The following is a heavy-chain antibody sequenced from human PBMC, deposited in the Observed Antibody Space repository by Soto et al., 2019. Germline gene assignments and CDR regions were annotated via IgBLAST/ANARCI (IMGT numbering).Heavy chain of an antibody. J-gene: IGHJ3*02. CDR1: GLTFSNHG. D-gene: IGHD2-2*01. CDR2: MWATGFNK. V-gene: IGHV3-33*06. Sequence: QVLLVESGGGVVQPGRSLRLSCEASGLTFSNHGFHWVRQAPGKGLEWVAAMWATGFNKDYSDSVKGRFTVSRDNSKNTVYLQMDGLRAEDTAVYYCAKDPSHTIDIWGQGTMVTVS. CDR3: AKDPSHTIDI.